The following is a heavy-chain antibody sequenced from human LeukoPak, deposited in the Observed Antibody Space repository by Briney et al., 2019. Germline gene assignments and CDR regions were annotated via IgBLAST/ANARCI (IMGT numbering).Heavy chain of an antibody. J-gene: IGHJ4*02. V-gene: IGHV3-7*01. CDR2: INQDGSEK. D-gene: IGHD1-1*01. CDR1: GFPFRNYW. CDR3: ASYNDWNVRDLFDY. Sequence: GSLGLSCAASGFPFRNYWMNWVRPAPGKGLEGVANINQDGSEKYYVDSVKGRFTISRDNAKNSLYLQMNSLRAEDTAVYYCASYNDWNVRDLFDYWGQGTLVAVSS.